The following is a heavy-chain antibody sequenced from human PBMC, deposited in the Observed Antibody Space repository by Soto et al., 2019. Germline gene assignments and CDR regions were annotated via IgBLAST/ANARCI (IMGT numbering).Heavy chain of an antibody. Sequence: RGESLKISCQGFGYTFTSYWIIWVRQLPGKGLEWMGKIDPADSYTYYSPSFEGHVTISADKSSGTVYLQWNSLKASDTAMYYCARRHSSSSAADPWGQGTLVTVSS. V-gene: IGHV5-10-1*01. D-gene: IGHD6-6*01. CDR3: ARRHSSSSAADP. J-gene: IGHJ5*02. CDR2: IDPADSYT. CDR1: GYTFTSYW.